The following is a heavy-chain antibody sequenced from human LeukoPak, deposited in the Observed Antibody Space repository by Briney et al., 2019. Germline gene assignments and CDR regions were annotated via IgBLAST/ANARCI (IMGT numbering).Heavy chain of an antibody. D-gene: IGHD3-10*01. CDR1: GYTFTTYD. CDR3: ARGRDFYGSGTSFFDC. J-gene: IGHJ4*02. Sequence: ASVKVSCKASGYTFTTYDISWVRQATGQGLEWMGWVSPSGGDAVFAQRFQGRVTLTRNTSIGTVYMELSSLSSEDTAVSYCARGRDFYGSGTSFFDCWGQGTPVTVSS. CDR2: VSPSGGDA. V-gene: IGHV1-8*01.